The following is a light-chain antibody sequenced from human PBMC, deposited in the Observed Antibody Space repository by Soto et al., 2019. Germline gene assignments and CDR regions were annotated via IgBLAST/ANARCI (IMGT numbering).Light chain of an antibody. CDR3: QQYYSYPLT. J-gene: IGKJ3*01. Sequence: AIRMTQSPSSLSASTGDRVTITCRASQGISSYLAWYQQKPGKAPKLLIYAASTLHSGVPSRFSGSGSGTYFTLTISWLQSEYLATYYCQQYYSYPLTFGPGTKVDIK. CDR1: QGISSY. CDR2: AAS. V-gene: IGKV1-8*01.